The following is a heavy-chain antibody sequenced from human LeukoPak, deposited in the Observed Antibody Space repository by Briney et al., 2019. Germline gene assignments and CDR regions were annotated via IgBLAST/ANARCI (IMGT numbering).Heavy chain of an antibody. CDR3: ASLHYDSSGYYGKLFDY. V-gene: IGHV4-39*01. CDR1: SGSLSSSSHY. D-gene: IGHD3-22*01. Sequence: PSETLSLTCTVSSGSLSSSSHYWGWIRQPPGRGLEWIGSIYYSGSAYYNPSLKSRVTMSVDTSKNQFSLELSSVTAADTAVYYCASLHYDSSGYYGKLFDYWGQGTLVTVSS. CDR2: IYYSGSA. J-gene: IGHJ4*02.